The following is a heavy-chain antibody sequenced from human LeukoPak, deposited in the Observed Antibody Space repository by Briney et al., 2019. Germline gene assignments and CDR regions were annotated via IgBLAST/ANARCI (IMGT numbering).Heavy chain of an antibody. J-gene: IGHJ3*02. CDR2: ISGSGGST. Sequence: GGSLRLSCAASGFTFSSYAMSWVRHAPGKGLEWVSAISGSGGSTYYADSVKGRFTISRDNSKNTLYLQMNSLRAEDTAVYYCAKGTYYYVSSDAFDIWGQGTMVTVSS. V-gene: IGHV3-23*01. CDR1: GFTFSSYA. D-gene: IGHD3-22*01. CDR3: AKGTYYYVSSDAFDI.